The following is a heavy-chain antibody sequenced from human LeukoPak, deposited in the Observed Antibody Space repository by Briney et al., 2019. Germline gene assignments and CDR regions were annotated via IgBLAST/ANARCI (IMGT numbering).Heavy chain of an antibody. V-gene: IGHV3-30-3*01. J-gene: IGHJ4*02. Sequence: GGSLRLSCAASGFTLSSYAMHWVRQAPGKGLEWVAVISYDGSNKYYADSVKGRFTISRDNSKNTLYLQMNSLRAEDTAVYYCARGCSSTSCYFDYWGQGTLVTVSS. CDR1: GFTLSSYA. CDR3: ARGCSSTSCYFDY. D-gene: IGHD2-2*01. CDR2: ISYDGSNK.